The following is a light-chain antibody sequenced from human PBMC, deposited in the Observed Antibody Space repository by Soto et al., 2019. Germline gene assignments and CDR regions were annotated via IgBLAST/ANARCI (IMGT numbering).Light chain of an antibody. V-gene: IGKV1-5*03. CDR3: QQYNSYGT. Sequence: IQMTQSPSTLSASVGERVTITCRASQSISTWLAWYQQKPGKAPKLLIYKASSLESGVPSRFSGSGSGTEFTLTISSLQPDDFATYYCQQYNSYGTFGQGTRVEIK. J-gene: IGKJ1*01. CDR1: QSISTW. CDR2: KAS.